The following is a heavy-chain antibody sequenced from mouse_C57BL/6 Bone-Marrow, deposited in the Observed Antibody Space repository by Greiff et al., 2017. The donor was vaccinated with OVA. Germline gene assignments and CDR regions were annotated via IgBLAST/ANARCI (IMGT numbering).Heavy chain of an antibody. D-gene: IGHD1-1*01. Sequence: DVKLVESGEGLVKPGGSLKLSCAASGFTFSSYAMSWVRQTPEKRLEWVAYISSGGDYIYYADTVKGRFTISRDNARNTLYLQRSSLKSEDTAMYYCTRGGASYYYGSSWDFDYWGQGTTLTVSS. CDR2: ISSGGDYI. CDR1: GFTFSSYA. CDR3: TRGGASYYYGSSWDFDY. V-gene: IGHV5-9-1*02. J-gene: IGHJ2*01.